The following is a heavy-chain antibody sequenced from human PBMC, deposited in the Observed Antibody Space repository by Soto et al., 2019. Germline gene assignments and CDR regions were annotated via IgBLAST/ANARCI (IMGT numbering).Heavy chain of an antibody. CDR2: MYYSGTT. CDR3: AVVDSTGNWFDP. CDR1: GGSISSSDFY. D-gene: IGHD3-22*01. Sequence: QLQLQESGPGLVKPSETLSLTCTVSGGSISSSDFYWGWLRQPPGKGLDFIGSMYYSGTTYYNPSLKNRITISVDTCKNQFALRLISVTAADTAVYYCAVVDSTGNWFDPWGQGALVTVSS. J-gene: IGHJ5*02. V-gene: IGHV4-39*01.